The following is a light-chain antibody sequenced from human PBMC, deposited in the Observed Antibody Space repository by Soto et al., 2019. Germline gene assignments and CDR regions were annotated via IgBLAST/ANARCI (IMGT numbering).Light chain of an antibody. V-gene: IGLV2-14*01. CDR2: DVS. Sequence: SVLTQPAPGSGFPGQSSTIPSTGNSSDIGGYKYVSWYQQHPGKAPKLMIYDVSNRPSGVSNRFSGSKSGNTATLTISGLQGEDEAEYYCSSYTGGSTYVFGTGTKVTVL. CDR3: SSYTGGSTYV. CDR1: SSDIGGYKY. J-gene: IGLJ1*01.